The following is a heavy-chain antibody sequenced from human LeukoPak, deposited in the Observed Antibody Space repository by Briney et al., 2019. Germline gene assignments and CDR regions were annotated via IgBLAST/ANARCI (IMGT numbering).Heavy chain of an antibody. CDR3: ARDLEGMVRGVPNWFDP. CDR2: ISSSSSSYI. D-gene: IGHD3-10*01. CDR1: GLTFSSYS. Sequence: GGSLRLSXAASGLTFSSYSMNWVRQAPGKGLEWVSSISSSSSSYIYYADSVKGRFTISRDNAKNSLYPQMNSLRAEDTAVYYCARDLEGMVRGVPNWFDPWGQGTLVTVSS. J-gene: IGHJ5*02. V-gene: IGHV3-21*01.